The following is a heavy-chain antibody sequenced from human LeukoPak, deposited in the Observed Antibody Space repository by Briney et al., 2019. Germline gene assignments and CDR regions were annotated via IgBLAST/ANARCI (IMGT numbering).Heavy chain of an antibody. CDR1: GYTFTSYA. D-gene: IGHD3-3*01. CDR3: ARAYYDFWSGYGPNAFDI. Sequence: GASVKVSCKASGYTFTSYAMHWVRQAPGQRLEWMGWINAGNGNTKYSQEFQGRVTITRDTSASTAYMELSSLRSEDMAVYYCARAYYDFWSGYGPNAFDIWGQGTMVTVSS. V-gene: IGHV1-3*03. J-gene: IGHJ3*02. CDR2: INAGNGNT.